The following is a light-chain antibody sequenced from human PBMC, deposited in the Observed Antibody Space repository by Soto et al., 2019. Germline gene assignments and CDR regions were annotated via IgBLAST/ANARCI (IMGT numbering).Light chain of an antibody. CDR3: VAWDDHLSGSNYL. V-gene: IGLV1-47*02. Sequence: QSVLTQPPSASGTPGQRVTISCSGSSSNIGSNYVYWYHQLPGTAPKLLIYSNNQRPSGVTDRFSGSQSATSASLATSGLRSEDESDYYCVAWDDHLSGSNYLFGTGTTVTVL. J-gene: IGLJ1*01. CDR1: SSNIGSNY. CDR2: SNN.